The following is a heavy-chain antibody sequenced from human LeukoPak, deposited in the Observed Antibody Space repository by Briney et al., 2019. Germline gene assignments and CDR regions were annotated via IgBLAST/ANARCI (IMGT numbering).Heavy chain of an antibody. CDR2: ISGSGGST. D-gene: IGHD2-2*01. V-gene: IGHV3-23*01. CDR3: AKESSSSTGLTYFDY. CDR1: GFTFSSYA. Sequence: GGSLRLSCAASGFTFSSYAMSWVRQAPGKGLEWVSGISGSGGSTYYADSVKGRLTISRDNSKNTLYLQMNSLRAEDTAVYYCAKESSSSTGLTYFDYWGQGTLVTVSS. J-gene: IGHJ4*02.